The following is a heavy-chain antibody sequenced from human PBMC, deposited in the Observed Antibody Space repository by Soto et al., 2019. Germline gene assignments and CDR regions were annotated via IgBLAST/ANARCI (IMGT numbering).Heavy chain of an antibody. Sequence: SDTCSVSGGSIGGSSYYCVLNHQPPGKGLEWIGSMYSSGNTYYNPSLKSRVTVSVDTSKNHFSLKLSSVTAADTAVYYCARQPYDSRGYYYGTWGQGTLVTVSS. J-gene: IGHJ5*02. CDR1: GGSIGGSSYY. V-gene: IGHV4-39*01. D-gene: IGHD3-22*01. CDR2: MYSSGNT. CDR3: ARQPYDSRGYYYGT.